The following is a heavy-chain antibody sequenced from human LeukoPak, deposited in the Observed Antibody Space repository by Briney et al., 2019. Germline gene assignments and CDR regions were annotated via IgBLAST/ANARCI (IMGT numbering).Heavy chain of an antibody. Sequence: ASVKVSCKASGYTFTSYGISWVRQAPGQGLEWMGWISPYNGSTNYAQNLQGRVTMTTDTSTSTAYMELRSLRSDDTAVYYCARKIPSYCSSTNCYTYFDYWGQGTLVTVSS. CDR1: GYTFTSYG. CDR2: ISPYNGST. J-gene: IGHJ4*02. V-gene: IGHV1-18*01. CDR3: ARKIPSYCSSTNCYTYFDY. D-gene: IGHD2-2*02.